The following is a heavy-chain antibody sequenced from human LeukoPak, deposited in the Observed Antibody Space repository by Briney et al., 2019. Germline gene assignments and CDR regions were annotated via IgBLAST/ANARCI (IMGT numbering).Heavy chain of an antibody. CDR1: GFIFSSYE. D-gene: IGHD1-26*01. Sequence: GGSLRLSCAASGFIFSSYEMNWVRQAPGKGLEWVSYISSSGSTIYYADSVKGRFTISRDNAKNSLYLQMNSLRAEDTAVYYCASVTPQELPWVDYWGQGTLVTVSS. J-gene: IGHJ4*02. CDR3: ASVTPQELPWVDY. V-gene: IGHV3-48*03. CDR2: ISSSGSTI.